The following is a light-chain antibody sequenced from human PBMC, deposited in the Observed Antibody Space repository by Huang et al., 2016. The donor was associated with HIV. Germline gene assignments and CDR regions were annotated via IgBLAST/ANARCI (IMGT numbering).Light chain of an antibody. Sequence: DILLTQSPDSLAVSLGERATLTCRSSRSLLFASNSKNFLAWYQQNPGQSPKLLMYMASVRESGVPERFTGSGSGTEFTLTIAILQAEDVAVYYCQQFYNMPYTFGRGTRLEI. V-gene: IGKV4-1*01. CDR1: RSLLFASNSKNF. CDR3: QQFYNMPYT. J-gene: IGKJ2*01. CDR2: MAS.